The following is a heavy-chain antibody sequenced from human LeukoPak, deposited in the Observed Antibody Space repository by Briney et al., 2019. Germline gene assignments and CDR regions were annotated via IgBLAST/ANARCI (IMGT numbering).Heavy chain of an antibody. CDR2: ISGSSAYI. Sequence: GGSLRLSCAASGFTFDSFSINWVRQAPGKGLEWVASISGSSAYIYYADSMKGRFTISRDNAKNSLYLQMNSLRAEDTAVYYCASDDYGDYLVYWGQGTLVTVSS. J-gene: IGHJ4*02. V-gene: IGHV3-21*01. CDR3: ASDDYGDYLVY. CDR1: GFTFDSFS. D-gene: IGHD4-17*01.